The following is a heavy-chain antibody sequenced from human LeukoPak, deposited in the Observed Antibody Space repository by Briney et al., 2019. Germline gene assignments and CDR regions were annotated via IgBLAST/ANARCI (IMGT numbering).Heavy chain of an antibody. CDR2: VSASGGTT. CDR1: GFTFSTSS. J-gene: IGHJ4*02. D-gene: IGHD6-19*01. V-gene: IGHV3-23*02. CDR3: ARDLSGAAEYYFDY. Sequence: GGSLRLSCAASGFTFSTSSISWVRQPPGKGLEWVSVVSASGGTTNYDDSVTGRFTISRDNSKHTLFLQMHSLRGEDTAVYSCARDLSGAAEYYFDYWGQGTLVTVSS.